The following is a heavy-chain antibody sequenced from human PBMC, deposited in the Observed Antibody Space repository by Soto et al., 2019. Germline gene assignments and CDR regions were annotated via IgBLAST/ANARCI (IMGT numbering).Heavy chain of an antibody. D-gene: IGHD4-17*01. CDR2: IFRSGTT. J-gene: IGHJ4*02. Sequence: SEPLSLTCAVSGGSVSGDSWWSWVRQPPGKGLEWIGEIFRSGTTNYNPSLKSRITVSIDKPKNQFSLKLTSVTAADTAVYYCASGGDYTWHSWGQGTLVTVSS. CDR3: ASGGDYTWHS. V-gene: IGHV4-4*02. CDR1: GGSVSGDSW.